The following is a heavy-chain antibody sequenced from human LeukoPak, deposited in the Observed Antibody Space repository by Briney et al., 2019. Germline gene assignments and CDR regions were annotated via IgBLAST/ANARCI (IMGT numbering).Heavy chain of an antibody. CDR1: GGTFSSYG. D-gene: IGHD1-26*01. CDR2: IIPILGIT. J-gene: IGHJ3*02. V-gene: IGHV1-69*04. CDR3: AFPWELLGLNAFDI. Sequence: SVKVSCKASGGTFSSYGISWVRQAPGQGLEWMGRIIPILGITNYAQKFQGRVTMTEDTSTDTAYMELSSLRSEDTAVYYCAFPWELLGLNAFDIWGQGTMVTVSS.